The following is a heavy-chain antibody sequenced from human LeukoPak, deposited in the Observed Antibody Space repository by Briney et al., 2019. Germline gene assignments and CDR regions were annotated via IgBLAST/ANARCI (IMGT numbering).Heavy chain of an antibody. CDR3: AREGVTLVRGVVLHYYGMDV. J-gene: IGHJ6*02. CDR2: TYYKSKWYD. CDR1: GDSVSSNSAT. D-gene: IGHD3-10*01. Sequence: SQTLSLTCGISGDSVSSNSATWNWLRQSPSRGLEWLGRTYYKSKWYDDYGVSVKSQVTITPDTSRNQVSLQLRSVTPEDTAVYFCAREGVTLVRGVVLHYYGMDVWGQGTTVSVTS. V-gene: IGHV6-1*01.